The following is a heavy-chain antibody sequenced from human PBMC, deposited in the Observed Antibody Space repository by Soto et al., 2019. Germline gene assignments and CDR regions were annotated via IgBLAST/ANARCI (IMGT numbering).Heavy chain of an antibody. CDR1: RYTFTGSY. D-gene: IGHD3-16*01. V-gene: IGHV1-2*02. J-gene: IGHJ4*02. Sequence: ASVQVSCKASRYTFTGSYKHWVRQAPGQGLEWMGWINPNSGGTNYAQKFQGRVTMTRDTSINTAYLELSSLKSDDTAVYYCASHRRGSALDYWGQGSEVTVS. CDR2: INPNSGGT. CDR3: ASHRRGSALDY.